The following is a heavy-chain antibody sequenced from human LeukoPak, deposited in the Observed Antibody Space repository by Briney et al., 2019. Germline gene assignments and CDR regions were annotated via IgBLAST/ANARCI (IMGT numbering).Heavy chain of an antibody. Sequence: SVKVSCKASGGTFSSYAISWVRQAPGQGLEWMGGIILIFGTANYAQKFQGRVTITADKSTSTAYMELSSLRSEDTAVYYCARLGGSDAFDIWGQGTMVTVSS. V-gene: IGHV1-69*06. D-gene: IGHD2-15*01. CDR2: IILIFGTA. CDR3: ARLGGSDAFDI. J-gene: IGHJ3*02. CDR1: GGTFSSYA.